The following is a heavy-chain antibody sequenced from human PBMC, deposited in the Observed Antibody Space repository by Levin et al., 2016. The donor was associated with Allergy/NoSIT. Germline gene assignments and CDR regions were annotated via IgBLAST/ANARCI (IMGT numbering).Heavy chain of an antibody. CDR1: GYSFASYW. Sequence: GESLKISCKGSGYSFASYWIGWVRQMPGKGLEWMAVIYPSDSDTRYSPSFQGQATISVDKSISTAYLQWSSLKAADTAMYYCASREPVAGTGGRGAFDIWGQGTMVTVS. CDR2: IYPSDSDT. D-gene: IGHD6-19*01. J-gene: IGHJ3*02. V-gene: IGHV5-51*01. CDR3: ASREPVAGTGGRGAFDI.